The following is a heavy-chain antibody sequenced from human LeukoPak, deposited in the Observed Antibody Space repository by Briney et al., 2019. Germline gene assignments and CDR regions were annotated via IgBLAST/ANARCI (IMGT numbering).Heavy chain of an antibody. CDR1: GFTFSSYA. V-gene: IGHV3-23*01. CDR2: ISGSGGST. D-gene: IGHD1-1*01. Sequence: GGSLRLSCAASGFTFSSYAMSWVRQAPGKGLEWVSAISGSGGSTYYADSVKGRFTISRDNSKNTLYLQMNSLRAEDTAVYYCARSTGLDYYYYGMDVWGQGTTVTVSS. CDR3: ARSTGLDYYYYGMDV. J-gene: IGHJ6*02.